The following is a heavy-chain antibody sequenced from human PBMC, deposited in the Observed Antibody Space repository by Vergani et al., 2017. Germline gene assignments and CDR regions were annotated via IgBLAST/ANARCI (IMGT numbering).Heavy chain of an antibody. CDR2: ISYNGSNQ. D-gene: IGHD1-7*01. Sequence: VQLVESGGGLVKPGGSLRLSCAASGFTFSSYAMHWVRPAPGKGLEWVAVISYNGSNQYYADSVKGRFTISRDNAKNTLYLQMNSLRAEDAAVYYCAREVLRELRGAFDIWGQGTMVTVSS. V-gene: IGHV3-30*01. CDR1: GFTFSSYA. J-gene: IGHJ3*02. CDR3: AREVLRELRGAFDI.